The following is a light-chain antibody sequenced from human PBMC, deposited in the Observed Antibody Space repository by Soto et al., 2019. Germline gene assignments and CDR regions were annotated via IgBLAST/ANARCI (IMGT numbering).Light chain of an antibody. Sequence: IQLTQSPSSLSASVGDRVTITCRAIQGISTYLAWYQQKPGRAPKLLIYTASTLQSGVPSRFSGRGSGTDFTLTISSLQPEDFATYYCQQLNSDPPITFGQGTRLEIK. CDR3: QQLNSDPPIT. CDR1: QGISTY. CDR2: TAS. V-gene: IGKV1-9*01. J-gene: IGKJ5*01.